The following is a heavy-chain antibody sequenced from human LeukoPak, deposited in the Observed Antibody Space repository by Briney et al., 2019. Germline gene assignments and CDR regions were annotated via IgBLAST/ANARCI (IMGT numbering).Heavy chain of an antibody. Sequence: PGGSLRLSCAAPGFIFSTYGMHWVRQAPGKGLEWVAVIWYDGNKKYYTDSVKGRFTISRDNPKNTVYLQMNSLRAEVTAVYYCARASGGFDYWGQGTLVTVSS. CDR1: GFIFSTYG. CDR3: ARASGGFDY. J-gene: IGHJ4*02. V-gene: IGHV3-33*01. CDR2: IWYDGNKK. D-gene: IGHD4-23*01.